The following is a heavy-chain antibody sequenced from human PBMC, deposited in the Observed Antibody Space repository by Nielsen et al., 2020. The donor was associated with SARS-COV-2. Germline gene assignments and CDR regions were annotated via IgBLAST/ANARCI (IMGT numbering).Heavy chain of an antibody. V-gene: IGHV3-33*01. Sequence: GESLKISCAASGFTFSSYGMHWVRQAPGKGLEWVAVIWYDGSNKYYADSVKGRFTISRDNSKNTLYLQMNSLRAEDTAVYYCARDSYDSSGYYYGSEYFQHWGQGTLVTVSS. CDR3: ARDSYDSSGYYYGSEYFQH. D-gene: IGHD3-22*01. CDR1: GFTFSSYG. CDR2: IWYDGSNK. J-gene: IGHJ1*01.